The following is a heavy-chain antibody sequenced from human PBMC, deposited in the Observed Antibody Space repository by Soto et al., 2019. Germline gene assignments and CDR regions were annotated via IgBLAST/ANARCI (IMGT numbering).Heavy chain of an antibody. D-gene: IGHD3-22*01. V-gene: IGHV4-34*01. CDR3: ARMDYYDSSGYYYYYYGMDV. CDR1: GASFSVYY. J-gene: IGHJ6*02. CDR2: INHSGST. Sequence: ETVSLSCAVYGASFSVYYWSWIRQPPGKGLEWIGEINHSGSTNYNPSLKSRVTISVDTSKNQFSLKLSSVTAADTAVYYCARMDYYDSSGYYYYYYGMDVWGQGTKVIVYS.